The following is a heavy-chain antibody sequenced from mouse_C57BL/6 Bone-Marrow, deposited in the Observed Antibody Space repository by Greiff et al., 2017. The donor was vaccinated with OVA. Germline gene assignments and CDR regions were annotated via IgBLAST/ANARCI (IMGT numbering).Heavy chain of an antibody. CDR3: AREGNWDGYFDY. J-gene: IGHJ2*01. Sequence: VQLQQPGAELVMPGASVKLSCKASGYTFTSYWMHWVKQRPGQGLEWIGEIDPSDSYTNYNQKFKGKSTLTVDKSSSTAYMQRSSLTSEDSAVYYCAREGNWDGYFDYWGQGTTLTVSS. V-gene: IGHV1-69*01. D-gene: IGHD4-1*01. CDR2: IDPSDSYT. CDR1: GYTFTSYW.